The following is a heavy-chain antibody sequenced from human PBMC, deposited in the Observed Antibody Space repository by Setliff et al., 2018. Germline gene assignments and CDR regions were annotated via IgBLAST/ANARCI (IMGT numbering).Heavy chain of an antibody. V-gene: IGHV4-39*07. J-gene: IGHJ4*02. CDR2: IYYSGST. D-gene: IGHD3-3*01. Sequence: SETLSLTCTVSGGSISSSSYYWGWIRQPPGKGLEWIGSIYYSGSTYYNPSLKSRVTISVDTSKNQFSLKLSSVTAADTAVYYCASTPDGDPYYNFWSGYYLTLDYWGQGTLVTVSS. CDR1: GGSISSSSYY. CDR3: ASTPDGDPYYNFWSGYYLTLDY.